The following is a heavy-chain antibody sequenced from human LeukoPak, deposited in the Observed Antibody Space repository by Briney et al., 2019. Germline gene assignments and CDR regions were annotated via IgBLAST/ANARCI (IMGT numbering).Heavy chain of an antibody. CDR3: ARVIAVAGMGFDY. J-gene: IGHJ4*02. Sequence: SETLSLTCAVYGGSFSGCYWSWIRQPPGKGLEWIGEINHSGSTNYNPSLKSRVTISVDTSKNQFSLKLSSVTAADTAVYYCARVIAVAGMGFDYWGQGTLVTVSS. CDR1: GGSFSGCY. D-gene: IGHD6-19*01. V-gene: IGHV4-34*01. CDR2: INHSGST.